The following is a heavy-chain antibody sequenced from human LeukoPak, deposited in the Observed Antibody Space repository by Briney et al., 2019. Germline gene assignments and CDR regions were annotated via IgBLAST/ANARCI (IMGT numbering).Heavy chain of an antibody. CDR1: GFTFSSYE. D-gene: IGHD1-26*01. CDR2: IYSGGST. Sequence: PGGSLRLSCAASGFTFSSYEMNWVRQAPGKGLEWVSVIYSGGSTYYADSVKGRFTISRHNSKNTLYLQMNSLRSEDTAVYYCARFGSGSYWGQGTLVTVSS. J-gene: IGHJ4*02. V-gene: IGHV3-53*04. CDR3: ARFGSGSY.